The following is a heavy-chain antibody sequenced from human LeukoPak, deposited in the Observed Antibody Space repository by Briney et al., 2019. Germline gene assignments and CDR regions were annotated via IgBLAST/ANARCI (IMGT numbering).Heavy chain of an antibody. J-gene: IGHJ4*02. CDR2: MNPNRGNP. Sequence: ASVKVSCKASGYAVTRYYINEVQPATRQGGEWMGWMNPNRGNPGYAQKFQGTVTMTRNTSISTAYMELSSLRSEDTDVYHCARGGYDRSGYYGYYFAYWGQGTLVTVSS. CDR1: GYAVTRYY. V-gene: IGHV1-8*01. CDR3: ARGGYDRSGYYGYYFAY. D-gene: IGHD3-22*01.